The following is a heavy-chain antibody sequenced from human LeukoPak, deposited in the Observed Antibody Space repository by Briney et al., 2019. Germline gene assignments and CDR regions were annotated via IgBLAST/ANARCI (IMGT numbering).Heavy chain of an antibody. D-gene: IGHD4-17*01. Sequence: SGGSLRLSCAASGFTFSSYAMHWVRQAPGKGLEWVAVISYDGSNKYYADSVKGRFTISRDNSKNTLYLQMNSLRAEDTAVYYCASAGGTTPFDYWGQGTLVTVSS. CDR1: GFTFSSYA. V-gene: IGHV3-30-3*01. J-gene: IGHJ4*02. CDR3: ASAGGTTPFDY. CDR2: ISYDGSNK.